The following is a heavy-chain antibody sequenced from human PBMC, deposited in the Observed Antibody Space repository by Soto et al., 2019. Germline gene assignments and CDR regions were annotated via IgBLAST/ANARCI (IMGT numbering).Heavy chain of an antibody. Sequence: PVVSQRNCCNVAEGTWVDHGGGWVRHTPDKGLEWIGFVFLGDSDARYSPAFQGQVAMSADRSGTYLQWSSLKASDTGIYYCARRRGRCSDGVCYSWWFDPWGQGTRVTLYS. V-gene: IGHV5-51*01. CDR2: VFLGDSDA. CDR3: ARRRGRCSDGVCYSWWFDP. D-gene: IGHD2-8*01. J-gene: IGHJ5*02. CDR1: EGTWVDHG.